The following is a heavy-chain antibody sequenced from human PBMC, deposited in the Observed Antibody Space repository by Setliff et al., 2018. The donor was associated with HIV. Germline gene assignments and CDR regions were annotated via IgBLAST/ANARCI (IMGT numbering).Heavy chain of an antibody. V-gene: IGHV3-15*01. Sequence: LRLSCAASGLTFSSYGMNWVRQAPGKGLEWVGRIKSKSDGETTDYAAPVKGRFTISRHDSRETVYLQMNSLKSEDTAVYYCADYGPLGVIWGQGTSVTVSS. CDR1: GLTFSSYG. CDR3: ADYGPLGVI. D-gene: IGHD4-17*01. CDR2: IKSKSDGETT. J-gene: IGHJ4*02.